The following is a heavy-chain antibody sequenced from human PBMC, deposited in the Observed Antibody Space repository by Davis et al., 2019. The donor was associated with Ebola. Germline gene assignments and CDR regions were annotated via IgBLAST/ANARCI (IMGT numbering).Heavy chain of an antibody. CDR3: ARIEWQTRGY. CDR1: GGSISSYY. V-gene: IGHV3-21*01. CDR2: ISSSSAYK. J-gene: IGHJ4*02. D-gene: IGHD3-3*01. Sequence: ETLSLTCTVSGGSISSYYWSWVRQAPGKGLEWVSSISSSSAYKYYAETMKGRFTISRDNAKNSLYLQMNSLRVEDTAVYYCARIEWQTRGYWGQGTLVTVSS.